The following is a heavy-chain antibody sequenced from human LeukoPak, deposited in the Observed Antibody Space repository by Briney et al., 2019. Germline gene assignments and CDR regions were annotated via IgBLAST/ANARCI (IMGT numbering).Heavy chain of an antibody. CDR1: GGSISSGPYY. CDR3: ARRDDSSGYHKIFDY. V-gene: IGHV4-39*01. D-gene: IGHD3-22*01. J-gene: IGHJ4*02. CDR2: IYYGENT. Sequence: ASETLSLTCTVSGGSISSGPYYWGWIRQPPGKGLEWIGNIYYGENTYYNPSLKSRVTISIDTSKNQFYLKLSSLTAADTAVYYCARRDDSSGYHKIFDYWGPGTLVTVSS.